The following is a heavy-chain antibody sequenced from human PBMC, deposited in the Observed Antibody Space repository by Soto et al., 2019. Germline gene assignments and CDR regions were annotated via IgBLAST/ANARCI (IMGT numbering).Heavy chain of an antibody. V-gene: IGHV3-23*01. J-gene: IGHJ6*02. CDR3: AKVTKRAAAGRYEYYKYGMDV. CDR1: GFAFSTYA. CDR2: ISGSGGSS. Sequence: PGGSLRLSCAASGFAFSTYAMTWVRQAPGKGLEWVSVISGSGGSSYYADSVKGRFTISRDNSKNTLFLQMNGLRAEDTAVYYCAKVTKRAAAGRYEYYKYGMDVWRQGTTVTVSS. D-gene: IGHD6-13*01.